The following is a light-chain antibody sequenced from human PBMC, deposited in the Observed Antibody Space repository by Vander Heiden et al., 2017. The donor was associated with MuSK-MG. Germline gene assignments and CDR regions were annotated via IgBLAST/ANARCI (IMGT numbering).Light chain of an antibody. V-gene: IGKV4-1*01. CDR2: GAS. J-gene: IGKJ1*01. CDR1: QSVLYSSNNKNY. Sequence: IVMTQSPDPLAVSLGERATINCKSSQSVLYSSNNKNYLAWYQQKPGQPPKLLIYGASTRESGVPDRFSGSGSGTDFTLTISSLQAEDVAVYYCQQYYSTPQTFSQGTKVEIK. CDR3: QQYYSTPQT.